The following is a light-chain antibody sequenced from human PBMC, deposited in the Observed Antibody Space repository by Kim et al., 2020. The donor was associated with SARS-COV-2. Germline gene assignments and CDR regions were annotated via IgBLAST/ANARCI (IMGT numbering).Light chain of an antibody. V-gene: IGKV1-39*01. CDR1: QKINNY. CDR2: ATF. Sequence: DIQMTQSPPSLSASVGDRVTITCRTSQKINNYLNWYQQRPGEAPKLLISATFSLQRGVPSRFSASGSGTDFSLTISSLQPEDFATYYCQQTYNTPPTFGQGTKLEI. J-gene: IGKJ2*01. CDR3: QQTYNTPPT.